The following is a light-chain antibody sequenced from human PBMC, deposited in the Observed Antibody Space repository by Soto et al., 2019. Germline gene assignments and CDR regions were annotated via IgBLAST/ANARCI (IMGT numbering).Light chain of an antibody. V-gene: IGKV3-20*01. Sequence: EIVLTQSPGTLSLSPGERATLSCRASQSVTSSYLAWYQQKPGQAPRLLIYAASSRATGIPDRFSGSGSGTDFTLTISGLEPEDFAVYYCQQYGYSATFGGGTKVEIK. CDR2: AAS. CDR1: QSVTSSY. J-gene: IGKJ4*01. CDR3: QQYGYSAT.